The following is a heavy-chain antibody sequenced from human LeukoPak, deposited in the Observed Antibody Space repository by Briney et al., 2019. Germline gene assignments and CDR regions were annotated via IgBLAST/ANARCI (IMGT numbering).Heavy chain of an antibody. CDR2: VNPNTGNT. D-gene: IGHD7-27*01. V-gene: IGHV1-8*01. CDR1: GYTFTSYD. Sequence: ASVKVSCRASGYTFTSYDINWVRQATGQGLEWMGWVNPNTGNTGYAQKFQGRVTMTRNTSISTAYMELSSLRSEDTAVYYCARAWVSASLGDAFDIWGQGTMVTVSS. CDR3: ARAWVSASLGDAFDI. J-gene: IGHJ3*02.